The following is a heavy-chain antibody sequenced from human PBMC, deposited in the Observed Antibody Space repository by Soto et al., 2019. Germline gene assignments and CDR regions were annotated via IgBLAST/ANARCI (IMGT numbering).Heavy chain of an antibody. D-gene: IGHD3-22*01. J-gene: IGHJ3*02. Sequence: QVQLVQSGSEVKKPGSAVQVSCKASGGTFRGYAISWVRRAPGQGLEGMGGASPVFGTANYAQKFQGRGKITADESTSTAYMELSRLRSEDTAVYYCARSRVTYYYDRSAFDIWGQGTMVTVYS. V-gene: IGHV1-69*01. CDR3: ARSRVTYYYDRSAFDI. CDR2: ASPVFGTA. CDR1: GGTFRGYA.